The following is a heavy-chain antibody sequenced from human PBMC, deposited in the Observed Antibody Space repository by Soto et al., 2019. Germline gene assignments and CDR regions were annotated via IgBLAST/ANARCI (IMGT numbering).Heavy chain of an antibody. CDR3: AGDRAGYDLVDY. Sequence: GGSLRLSCAASGFTFSSYWMSWVSRAPGKGLEWVANIKQDGGGKYYVDSVKGRFTISRDNAKNSLYLQMNSLRAEDTAVYYCAGDRAGYDLVDYWGQGTLVTVSS. CDR1: GFTFSSYW. J-gene: IGHJ4*02. D-gene: IGHD5-12*01. V-gene: IGHV3-7*04. CDR2: IKQDGGGK.